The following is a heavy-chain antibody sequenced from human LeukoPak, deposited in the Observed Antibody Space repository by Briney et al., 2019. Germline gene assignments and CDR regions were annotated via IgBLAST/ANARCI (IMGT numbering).Heavy chain of an antibody. D-gene: IGHD3-10*01. CDR2: IYYTGST. Sequence: SETLSLTCTVSGGSISSSSYYWGWIRQPPGKGLEWIGSIYYTGSTYYNPSLKSRVTISVDTSKNQFSLRLSSVTAADTAVYYCARTTGSFYFYYYMDVWGKGTTVTVSS. V-gene: IGHV4-39*07. CDR1: GGSISSSSYY. CDR3: ARTTGSFYFYYYMDV. J-gene: IGHJ6*03.